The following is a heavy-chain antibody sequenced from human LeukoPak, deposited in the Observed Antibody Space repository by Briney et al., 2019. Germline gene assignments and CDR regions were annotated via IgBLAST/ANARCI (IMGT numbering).Heavy chain of an antibody. Sequence: ASVKVSCKASGYTLTGCYIHWMRQAPGQGLEWMGWINPNSGGTNYAQKFQGRVTLSRDTSISTAYMELTRLRSDDAAVYSCASSSYFDLDAFDIWGQGKMVTVSS. V-gene: IGHV1-2*02. D-gene: IGHD2-2*01. CDR2: INPNSGGT. CDR3: ASSSYFDLDAFDI. CDR1: GYTLTGCY. J-gene: IGHJ3*02.